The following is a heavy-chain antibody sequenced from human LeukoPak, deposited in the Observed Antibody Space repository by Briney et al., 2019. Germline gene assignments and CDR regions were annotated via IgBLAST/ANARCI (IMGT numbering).Heavy chain of an antibody. V-gene: IGHV1-69*13. Sequence: GASVKVSCKASGYTFTSYGISWVRQAPGQGLEWMGGIIPIFGTANYAQKFQGRVTITADESTSTAYMELSSLRSEDTAVYYCARDDGYCSSTSCYSLDYWGQGTLVTVSS. CDR2: IIPIFGTA. D-gene: IGHD2-2*03. J-gene: IGHJ4*02. CDR3: ARDDGYCSSTSCYSLDY. CDR1: GYTFTSYG.